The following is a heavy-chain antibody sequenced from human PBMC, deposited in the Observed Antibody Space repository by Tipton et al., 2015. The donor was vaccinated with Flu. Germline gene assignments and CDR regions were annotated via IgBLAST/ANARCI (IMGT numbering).Heavy chain of an antibody. Sequence: QLVQSGGGLIQPGGSLRLSRAASGFTVSSNYMSWVRQAPGKGLEWVSVIYSDGSTYYIDSVKGRFTISRDNSKNMLSLEMNSLRAEDTAVYYCARGQGANPWGQGTLVTVSS. J-gene: IGHJ5*02. V-gene: IGHV3-53*01. CDR2: IYSDGST. CDR3: ARGQGANP. CDR1: GFTVSSNY.